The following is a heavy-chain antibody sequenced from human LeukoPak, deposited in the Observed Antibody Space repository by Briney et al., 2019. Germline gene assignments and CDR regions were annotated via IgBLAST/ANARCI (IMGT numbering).Heavy chain of an antibody. CDR1: GGSFSGYY. CDR3: ARRVPAAIYYFDY. CDR2: INHSGST. D-gene: IGHD2-2*02. J-gene: IGHJ4*02. V-gene: IGHV4-34*01. Sequence: PSETLSLTCAVYGGSFSGYYWSWIRQPPGKGLEWIGEINHSGSTNYNPSLKSRVTISVDTSKNQFSLKLSSVTAADTAVYYCARRVPAAIYYFDYWGQGTLVTVSS.